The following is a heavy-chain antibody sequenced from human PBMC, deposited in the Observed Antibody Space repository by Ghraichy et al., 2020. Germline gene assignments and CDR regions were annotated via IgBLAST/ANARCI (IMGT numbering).Heavy chain of an antibody. V-gene: IGHV1-69*13. Sequence: SVKVSCKASGGTFSSYAISWVRQAPGQGLEWMGGIIPIFGTANYAQKFQGRVTITADESTSTAYMELSSLRSEDTAVYYCAREADYSNYVHYYGMDVWGQGTTVTVSS. CDR2: IIPIFGTA. CDR3: AREADYSNYVHYYGMDV. CDR1: GGTFSSYA. J-gene: IGHJ6*02. D-gene: IGHD4-11*01.